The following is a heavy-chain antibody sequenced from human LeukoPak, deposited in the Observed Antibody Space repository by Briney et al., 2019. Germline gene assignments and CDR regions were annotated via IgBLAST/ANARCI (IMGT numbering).Heavy chain of an antibody. V-gene: IGHV1-69*04. J-gene: IGHJ4*02. CDR1: GGTFSSYA. CDR2: IIPILGIA. Sequence: GASVKVSCKASGGTFSSYAIIWVRQAPGQGLEWMGRIIPILGIANYAQKFQGRVTITADKSTSTAYMELSSLRSEDTAVYYCAFHPPYYYDSSGYGSYWGQGTLVTVSS. D-gene: IGHD3-22*01. CDR3: AFHPPYYYDSSGYGSY.